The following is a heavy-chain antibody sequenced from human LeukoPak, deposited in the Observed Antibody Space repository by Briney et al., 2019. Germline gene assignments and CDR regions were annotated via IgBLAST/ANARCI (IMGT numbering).Heavy chain of an antibody. CDR2: IKQDGSEK. V-gene: IGHV3-7*01. CDR1: GFTFSSYW. J-gene: IGHJ3*02. D-gene: IGHD2-2*03. Sequence: GGSLRLSCAASGFTFSSYWMSWVRQAPGKGLEWVANIKQDGSEKYYVDSVKGRFTISRDNAKNSLYLQMNSLRAEDTAVYYLHGYCSSTSCSDDAFDIWGQGTMVTVSS. CDR3: HGYCSSTSCSDDAFDI.